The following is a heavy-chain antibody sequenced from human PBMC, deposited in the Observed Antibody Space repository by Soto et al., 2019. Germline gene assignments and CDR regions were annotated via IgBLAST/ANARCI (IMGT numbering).Heavy chain of an antibody. D-gene: IGHD3-22*01. J-gene: IGHJ5*02. V-gene: IGHV2-5*02. CDR2: IYWDDDK. CDR3: AHRRGYTYYDSTGYYPLNWFDP. CDR1: GFSLSTSGVG. Sequence: SGPTLVNPTQTLTLTCTFSGFSLSTSGVGVGWIRQPPGKALEWLALIYWDDDKRYSPSLKSRLTITKDTSKNQVVLTMTNMDPVDTATYYCAHRRGYTYYDSTGYYPLNWFDPWGQGTLVTVYS.